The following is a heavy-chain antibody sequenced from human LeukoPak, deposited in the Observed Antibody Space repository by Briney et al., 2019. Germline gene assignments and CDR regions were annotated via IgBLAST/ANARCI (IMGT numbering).Heavy chain of an antibody. D-gene: IGHD3-3*01. J-gene: IGHJ6*02. V-gene: IGHV1-8*01. Sequence: ASVKVSCKASGYTFPSYVINWVRQATGQGLEWMGWMNPNSGNTGYAQKFQGRVTMTRNTSISTAYMELSSLRSEDTAVYSCARSAIFGVLTNYYYGMDVWGQGTTVTVSS. CDR2: MNPNSGNT. CDR3: ARSAIFGVLTNYYYGMDV. CDR1: GYTFPSYV.